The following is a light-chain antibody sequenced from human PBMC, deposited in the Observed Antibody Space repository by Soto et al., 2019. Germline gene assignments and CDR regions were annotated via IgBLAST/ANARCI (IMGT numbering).Light chain of an antibody. CDR3: QQRSNWPPT. CDR2: DAS. Sequence: EIVLTQSSTTLSLSPGERATLSCRASQSVSSYLAWYQQKPGQAPRLLIYDASNRATGIPARFSGSGSGTDFTLTISSLEPEEFAVYYCQQRSNWPPTFGQGTRLEIK. J-gene: IGKJ5*01. CDR1: QSVSSY. V-gene: IGKV3-11*01.